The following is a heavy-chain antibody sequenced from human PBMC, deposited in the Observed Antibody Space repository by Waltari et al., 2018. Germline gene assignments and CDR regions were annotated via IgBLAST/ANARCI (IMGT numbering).Heavy chain of an antibody. J-gene: IGHJ4*02. V-gene: IGHV3-66*02. D-gene: IGHD3-3*01. CDR1: GFTVSSNY. CDR2: IYSGGST. CDR3: ARDMDFWSGSPFDY. Sequence: EVQLVESGGGLVQPGGSLRLSCAASGFTVSSNYMSWVRQAPGKGREWVSGIYSGGSTYYADSVKGRFTISRDNSKNTLYLQMNSLRAEDTAVYYCARDMDFWSGSPFDYWGQGTLVTVSS.